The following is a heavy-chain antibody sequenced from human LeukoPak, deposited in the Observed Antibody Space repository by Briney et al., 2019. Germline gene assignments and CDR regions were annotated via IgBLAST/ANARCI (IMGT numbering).Heavy chain of an antibody. CDR1: GGTFSSYA. CDR3: ARGAAEIATIAGDDY. D-gene: IGHD5-24*01. Sequence: GASVKVSCKASGGTFSSYAISWVRQAPGQGLEWMGRIIPILGIANYAQKFQGRVTITADKSTSTAYMELSSLRSEDTAVYYCARGAAEIATIAGDDYWGQGTLVTVSS. CDR2: IIPILGIA. J-gene: IGHJ4*02. V-gene: IGHV1-69*04.